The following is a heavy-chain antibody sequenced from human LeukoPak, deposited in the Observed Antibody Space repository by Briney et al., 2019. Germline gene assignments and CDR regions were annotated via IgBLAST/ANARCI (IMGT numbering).Heavy chain of an antibody. J-gene: IGHJ4*02. CDR1: GDSISSYY. V-gene: IGHV4-59*01. Sequence: SETLSLTCTVSGDSISSYYWSWIRQPPGKGLEWIGYIYYSGSTNYNPSLKSRVTISVDTSKNQFSLKLSSVTAADTAVYYCARGAVAGTPTFDYWGQGTLVTVSS. CDR3: ARGAVAGTPTFDY. CDR2: IYYSGST. D-gene: IGHD6-19*01.